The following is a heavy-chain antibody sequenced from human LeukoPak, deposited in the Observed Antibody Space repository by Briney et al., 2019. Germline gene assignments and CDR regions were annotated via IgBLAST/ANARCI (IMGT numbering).Heavy chain of an antibody. CDR2: IYYGGST. V-gene: IGHV4-30-4*01. CDR3: ANKYDSGMV. J-gene: IGHJ4*02. CDR1: GGSISGGDYY. Sequence: SETLSLTCTVSGGSISGGDYYWSWIRQPPGKGLEWIGYIYYGGSTFYSPSLKSRLTISTDTSKNQFSLKLTSVTAADPAVYYCANKYDSGMVWGQGTLVTVSS. D-gene: IGHD3-10*01.